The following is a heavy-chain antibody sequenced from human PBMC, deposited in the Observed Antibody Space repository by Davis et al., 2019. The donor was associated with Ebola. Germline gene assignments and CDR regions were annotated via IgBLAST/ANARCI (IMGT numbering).Heavy chain of an antibody. D-gene: IGHD6-19*01. CDR2: ISGSGGST. CDR3: ATEQARSSGWYGPGY. Sequence: GESLKISCAASGFTFSSYAMSWVRQAPGKGLEWVSGISGSGGSTYYADPVKGRFTISRDNSKNTLYLQMNSLRAEDTAVYYCATEQARSSGWYGPGYWGQGTLVTVSS. V-gene: IGHV3-23*01. CDR1: GFTFSSYA. J-gene: IGHJ4*02.